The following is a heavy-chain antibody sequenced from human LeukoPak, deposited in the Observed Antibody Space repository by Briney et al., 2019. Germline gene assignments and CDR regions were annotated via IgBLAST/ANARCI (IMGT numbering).Heavy chain of an antibody. V-gene: IGHV4-39*01. J-gene: IGHJ4*02. CDR3: ARQDIVATTLDY. Sequence: SETLSLTCTVSGGSISSSSVYWGWIRQHPGKGLEWIATISYSGSTTSYNPSLKSRVTISVDTSKNQFSLKLNSVTAADTAVYYCARQDIVATTLDYWGQGTLVTVSS. CDR2: ISYSGSTT. CDR1: GGSISSSSVY. D-gene: IGHD5-12*01.